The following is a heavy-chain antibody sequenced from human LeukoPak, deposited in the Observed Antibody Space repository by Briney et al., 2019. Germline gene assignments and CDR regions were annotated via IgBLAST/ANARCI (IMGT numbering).Heavy chain of an antibody. J-gene: IGHJ4*02. Sequence: PGGSLRLSCVASRFTFSTYAVNWVRQAPGKGLEWVSAISSNGDITYYADSVRGRFTISRDNSKNTVFLQMNSLRADDTAVYYCATVKRDCSGGTCYFYDYWGQGTLVTVSS. CDR2: ISSNGDIT. CDR3: ATVKRDCSGGTCYFYDY. V-gene: IGHV3-23*01. D-gene: IGHD2-15*01. CDR1: RFTFSTYA.